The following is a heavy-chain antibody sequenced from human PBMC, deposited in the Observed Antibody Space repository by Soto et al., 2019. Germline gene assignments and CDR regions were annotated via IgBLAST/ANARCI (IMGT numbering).Heavy chain of an antibody. CDR2: IIPIFGTA. J-gene: IGHJ6*02. V-gene: IGHV1-69*13. D-gene: IGHD3-10*01. Sequence: ASVKVSCKASGGTFSSYAISWVRQAPGQGLEWMGGIIPIFGTANYAQKFQGRVTITADESTSTAYMELSSLRSEDTAVYYCARSSTPDYGSGVAFPFYYYYYYGMDVWGQGTTVTVSS. CDR1: GGTFSSYA. CDR3: ARSSTPDYGSGVAFPFYYYYYYGMDV.